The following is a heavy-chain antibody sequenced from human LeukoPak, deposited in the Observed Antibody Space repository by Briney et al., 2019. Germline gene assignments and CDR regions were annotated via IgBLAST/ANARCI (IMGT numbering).Heavy chain of an antibody. CDR2: INHSGNT. CDR1: GGSFSGYY. D-gene: IGHD2-2*01. CDR3: ARAPRDRGYCGATSCFEYMDV. V-gene: IGHV4-34*01. Sequence: SETLSLTCGVSGGSFSGYYWNWIRQSPEKGLEWVGEINHSGNTRYNPSLRSRITMSVDTSRNHFSLKLSSVTAADTAVYYCARAPRDRGYCGATSCFEYMDVWGRGTTVTISS. J-gene: IGHJ6*03.